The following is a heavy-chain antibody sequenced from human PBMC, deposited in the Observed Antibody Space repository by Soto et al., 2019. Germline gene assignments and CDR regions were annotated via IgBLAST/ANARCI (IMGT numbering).Heavy chain of an antibody. J-gene: IGHJ5*02. D-gene: IGHD2-2*01. V-gene: IGHV4-34*01. CDR1: GGSFRGYY. Sequence: SETLALTCAVYGGSFRGYYWSWIRQPPGKGLEWIGEINHSGSTNYNPSLKSRVTISVDTSKNQFSLKLSSVTAADTAVYYCVRAGGIVVVPAARGNWFDPWGQGTLVTVSS. CDR3: VRAGGIVVVPAARGNWFDP. CDR2: INHSGST.